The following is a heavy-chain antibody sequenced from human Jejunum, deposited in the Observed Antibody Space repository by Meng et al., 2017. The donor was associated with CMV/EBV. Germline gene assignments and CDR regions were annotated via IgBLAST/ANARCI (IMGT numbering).Heavy chain of an antibody. J-gene: IGHJ3*02. D-gene: IGHD6-13*01. CDR1: GFTFSDHY. Sequence: GFTFSDHYMDWVRQAPGKGLEWVGRIRNKANSYTTEYAASVKGRFTISGDDSKNSLYLQMNSLKIEDTAVYYCVRKASGVDVFEIWGQGTRVTVSS. V-gene: IGHV3-72*01. CDR2: IRNKANSYTT. CDR3: VRKASGVDVFEI.